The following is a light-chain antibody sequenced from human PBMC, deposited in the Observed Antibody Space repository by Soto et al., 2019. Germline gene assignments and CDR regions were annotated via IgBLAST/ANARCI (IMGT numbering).Light chain of an antibody. V-gene: IGKV3-15*01. J-gene: IGKJ5*01. Sequence: VMTQAPATLSVSPGERATLSCRASQTINNNVAWYQLKDGQVPRLVIYGASTRATDIPARFSGSGSGTEFTLTISSLQSEDFAVYYCHQYNNWPPITFGQGTRLEIK. CDR2: GAS. CDR1: QTINNN. CDR3: HQYNNWPPIT.